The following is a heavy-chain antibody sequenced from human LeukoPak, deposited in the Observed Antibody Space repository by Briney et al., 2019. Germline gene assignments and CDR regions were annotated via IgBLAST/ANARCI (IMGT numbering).Heavy chain of an antibody. CDR1: GYSFTTFW. Sequence: HGESLKISCKGSGYSFTTFWVAWVRQMPGKGLEWLGIIYPGDSDTRYNPSFQGQVTFSADKSISIAYLQWSSLKASDTAMYYCASLRSYSDAFDIWGRGTMDTVSS. CDR2: IYPGDSDT. V-gene: IGHV5-51*01. D-gene: IGHD2-21*01. J-gene: IGHJ3*02. CDR3: ASLRSYSDAFDI.